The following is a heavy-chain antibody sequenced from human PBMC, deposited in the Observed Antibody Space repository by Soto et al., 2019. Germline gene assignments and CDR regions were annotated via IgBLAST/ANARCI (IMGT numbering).Heavy chain of an antibody. Sequence: GGSLRLSCAASGFTFSSYAMSWVRQAPGKGLEWVSAISGSGGSTYYADSVKGRFTISRDNSKNTLYLQMNSLRAEDTAVYYGAKYSIASGWYGGWFDSWGQGPLVTVSS. D-gene: IGHD6-19*01. CDR2: ISGSGGST. J-gene: IGHJ5*01. V-gene: IGHV3-23*01. CDR1: GFTFSSYA. CDR3: AKYSIASGWYGGWFDS.